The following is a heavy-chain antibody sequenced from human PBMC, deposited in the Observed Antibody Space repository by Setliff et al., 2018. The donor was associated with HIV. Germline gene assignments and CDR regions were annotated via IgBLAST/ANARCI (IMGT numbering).Heavy chain of an antibody. CDR3: ARDPAYGAIDY. V-gene: IGHV3-7*03. CDR2: INQDGSEK. Sequence: GGSLRLSCAASGFTVSNYWMSWVRQAPGKGLEWVANINQDGSEKYYVDSVKGRFTISRDNDKKSLYLQMNSLRVEDTAVYYCARDPAYGAIDYWGQGTLVTVSS. J-gene: IGHJ4*02. D-gene: IGHD4-17*01. CDR1: GFTVSNYW.